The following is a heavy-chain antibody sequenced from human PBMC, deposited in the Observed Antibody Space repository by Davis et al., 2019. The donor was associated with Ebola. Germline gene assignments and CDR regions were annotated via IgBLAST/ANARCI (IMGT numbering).Heavy chain of an antibody. J-gene: IGHJ6*02. CDR3: ASAGGYDFWSGPSLKYYYYYGMDV. Sequence: AASVKVSCKASGYTFTSYYMHWVRQAPGQGLEWMGIINPSGGSTSYAQKFQGRVTMTRDTSTSTVYMELSSLRSEDTAVYYCASAGGYDFWSGPSLKYYYYYGMDVWGQGTTVTVSS. V-gene: IGHV1-46*01. CDR1: GYTFTSYY. D-gene: IGHD3-3*01. CDR2: INPSGGST.